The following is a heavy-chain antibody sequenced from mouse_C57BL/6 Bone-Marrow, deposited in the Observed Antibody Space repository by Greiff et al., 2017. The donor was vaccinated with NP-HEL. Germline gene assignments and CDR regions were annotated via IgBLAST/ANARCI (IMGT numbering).Heavy chain of an antibody. CDR2: ITPSSGYT. Sequence: VQLQQSGAELAKPGASVKLSCKASGYTFTSYWLHWVKQRPGQGLEWIGYITPSSGYTKYNQKFKDKATLTADKSSSTAYMQLSSLTYEDSAVYYCARDYYGRRFAYWGQGTLVTVSA. D-gene: IGHD1-1*01. CDR3: ARDYYGRRFAY. V-gene: IGHV1-7*01. CDR1: GYTFTSYW. J-gene: IGHJ3*01.